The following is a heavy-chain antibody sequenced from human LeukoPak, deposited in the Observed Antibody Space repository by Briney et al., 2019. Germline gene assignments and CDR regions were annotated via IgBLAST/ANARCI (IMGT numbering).Heavy chain of an antibody. CDR2: IYYSGST. J-gene: IGHJ4*02. Sequence: SETLSLTCTVSGGSISSSSYYWGWIRQPPGKGLEWIGSIYYSGSTYYNPSLKSRVTISVDTSKNQFSLKLSSVTAADTAVYYCARVGYYDTNGYYSAAHFDYWGQGTLVTVSS. CDR3: ARVGYYDTNGYYSAAHFDY. D-gene: IGHD3-22*01. V-gene: IGHV4-39*07. CDR1: GGSISSSSYY.